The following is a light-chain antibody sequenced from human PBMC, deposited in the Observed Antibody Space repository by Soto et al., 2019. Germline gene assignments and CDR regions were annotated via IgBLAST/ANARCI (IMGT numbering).Light chain of an antibody. V-gene: IGLV2-14*01. CDR3: RSFPSIKTWV. CDR1: SSDVGGYNY. J-gene: IGLJ3*02. Sequence: QSALTQPASVSGSPGQSITISCTGTSSDVGGYNYVSWYQQHPGKAPKLMIYEVSNRPSGVSHRFSGSKSGNTASLTISGLQAEDEADYYCRSFPSIKTWVFGGGTKLTVL. CDR2: EVS.